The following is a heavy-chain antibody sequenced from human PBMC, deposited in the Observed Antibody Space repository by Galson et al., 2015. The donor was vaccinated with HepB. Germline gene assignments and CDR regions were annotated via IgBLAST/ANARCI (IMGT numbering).Heavy chain of an antibody. CDR1: GFTVSNHE. J-gene: IGHJ4*02. Sequence: SLRLSCAGAGFTVSNHEMNWVRQAPGKGLEWVSYIRDTGSTMYDADSWKGRFTVSRDNAKKSLYLQMNSLRSDDTAVYYCARDGVRLSWFGEYIDYWGQGTLVTVSS. D-gene: IGHD3-10*01. CDR3: ARDGVRLSWFGEYIDY. V-gene: IGHV3-48*03. CDR2: IRDTGSTM.